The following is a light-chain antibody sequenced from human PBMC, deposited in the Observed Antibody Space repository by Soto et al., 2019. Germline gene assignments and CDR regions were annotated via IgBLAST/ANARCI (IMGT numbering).Light chain of an antibody. Sequence: EIVLTQSPGTLSLSPGERATLSCRASQSVSSRDLAWYQQKPGQAPRLLIYGASSRATGIPDRFRGSGSGTDFNLIISRLEPEDFAVYYCRQYGSSPWTFGQGNKVEIK. CDR1: QSVSSRD. J-gene: IGKJ1*01. CDR3: RQYGSSPWT. CDR2: GAS. V-gene: IGKV3-20*01.